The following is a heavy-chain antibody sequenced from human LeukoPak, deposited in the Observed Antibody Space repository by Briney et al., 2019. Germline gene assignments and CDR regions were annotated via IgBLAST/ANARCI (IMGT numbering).Heavy chain of an antibody. CDR2: IYYSGST. J-gene: IGHJ6*03. CDR1: GGSISSYY. V-gene: IGHV4-59*01. D-gene: IGHD2-21*01. Sequence: SETLSLTCTVSGGSISSYYWSWIRQPPGKGLEWIGYIYYSGSTNYNPSLKSRVTISVDTSKNQFSLKLSSVTAANTAVYYCARGCGGDCYSPILYYYYYYMDVWGKGTTVIVSS. CDR3: ARGCGGDCYSPILYYYYYYMDV.